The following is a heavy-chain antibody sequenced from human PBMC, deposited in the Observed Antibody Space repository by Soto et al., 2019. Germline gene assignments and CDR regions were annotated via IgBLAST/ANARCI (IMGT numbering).Heavy chain of an antibody. D-gene: IGHD2-2*01. Sequence: ASVKFSCKASGGTFSSYATSLVRQAPGQRLEWMGWINAGNGNTKYSQKFQGRVTITRDTSASTAYMELSSLRSEDTAVYYCAREDIVVVPAATYYYGMDVWGQGTTVTVSS. CDR2: INAGNGNT. J-gene: IGHJ6*02. V-gene: IGHV1-3*01. CDR3: AREDIVVVPAATYYYGMDV. CDR1: GGTFSSYA.